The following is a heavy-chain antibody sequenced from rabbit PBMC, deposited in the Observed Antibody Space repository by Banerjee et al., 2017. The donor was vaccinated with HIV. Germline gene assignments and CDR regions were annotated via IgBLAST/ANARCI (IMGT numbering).Heavy chain of an antibody. CDR1: GLDFSSYS. CDR2: INIHSSDYT. J-gene: IGHJ4*01. D-gene: IGHD8-1*01. V-gene: IGHV1S45*01. CDR3: ARSAGNGNYNL. Sequence: QEQLVESGGGLVQPGGSLKLSCKASGLDFSSYSMSWVRQAPGKGLEWIGYINIHSSDYTAYASWAKGRFTISKTSSTTVSLQVNSLTAADTATYFCARSAGNGNYNLWGQGTLVTVS.